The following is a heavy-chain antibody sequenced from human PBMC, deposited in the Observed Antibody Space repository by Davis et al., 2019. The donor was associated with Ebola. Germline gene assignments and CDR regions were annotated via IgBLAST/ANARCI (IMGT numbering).Heavy chain of an antibody. V-gene: IGHV1-46*01. CDR3: ARDGYSGYDPWGGLGF. CDR1: GYTFTSYY. Sequence: AASVKVSCKASGYTFTSYYMHWVRQAPGQGLEWMGIINPSGGSTSYAQKFQGRVTMTRDTSTSTAYMELSSLRSEDTAVYYCARDGYSGYDPWGGLGFWGQGTLVTVSS. J-gene: IGHJ4*02. CDR2: INPSGGST. D-gene: IGHD5-12*01.